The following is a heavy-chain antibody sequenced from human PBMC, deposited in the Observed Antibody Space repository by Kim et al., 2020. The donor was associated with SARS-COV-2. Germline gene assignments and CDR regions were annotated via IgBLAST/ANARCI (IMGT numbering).Heavy chain of an antibody. D-gene: IGHD2-2*01. V-gene: IGHV3-48*03. CDR2: ISSSGSTI. CDR3: ARESGGDIVVVPAAPYYYYYYVDV. J-gene: IGHJ6*03. CDR1: GFTFSSYE. Sequence: GGSLRLSCAASGFTFSSYEMNWVRQAPGKGLEWVSYISSSGSTIYYADSVKGRFTISRDNAKNSLYLQMNSLRAEDTAVYYCARESGGDIVVVPAAPYYYYYYVDVWGKGTTVTVSS.